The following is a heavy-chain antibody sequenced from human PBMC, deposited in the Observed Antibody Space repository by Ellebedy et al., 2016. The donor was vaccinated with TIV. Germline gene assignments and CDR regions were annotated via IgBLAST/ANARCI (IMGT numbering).Heavy chain of an antibody. J-gene: IGHJ6*02. Sequence: GESLKISCAASGFTFSRYVMRWVRQAPGKGLEWVSAISASGHRTFYAASVKGRFTISRDNSKNTLLLQVYSLIVDDTAVYYCAKARRGDYVIFGLDVWGQGTTVPVSS. CDR1: GFTFSRYV. CDR2: ISASGHRT. D-gene: IGHD4-17*01. CDR3: AKARRGDYVIFGLDV. V-gene: IGHV3-23*01.